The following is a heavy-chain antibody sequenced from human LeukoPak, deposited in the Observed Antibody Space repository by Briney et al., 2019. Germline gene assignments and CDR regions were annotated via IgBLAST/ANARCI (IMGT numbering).Heavy chain of an antibody. Sequence: GRSLSLSCAASGFTFDDYAMHGVRPAPGKGVEGVSGICWKSGRLIYAGSVKGRFTIPRDNAKSSLYLQMNSLRAEDTAVYYCAKEWIAARGLWYYMDFWVKGTTVTVSS. J-gene: IGHJ6*03. CDR3: AKEWIAARGLWYYMDF. CDR1: GFTFDDYA. CDR2: ICWKSGRL. D-gene: IGHD6-6*01. V-gene: IGHV3-9*01.